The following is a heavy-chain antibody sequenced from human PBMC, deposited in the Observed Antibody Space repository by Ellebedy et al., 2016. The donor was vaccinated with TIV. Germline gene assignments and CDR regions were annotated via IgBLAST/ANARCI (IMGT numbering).Heavy chain of an antibody. V-gene: IGHV3-11*01. Sequence: GGSLRLXXAASGFTFSDYYMSWIRQAPGKGLEWVSYISSSGASVYYADSVKGRFTISRDNANNSLFLQMNSLRAEDTAVYYCARDASLGYHYYYMDVWGKGTTVTVAS. CDR1: GFTFSDYY. J-gene: IGHJ6*03. CDR2: ISSSGASV. CDR3: ARDASLGYHYYYMDV. D-gene: IGHD6-6*01.